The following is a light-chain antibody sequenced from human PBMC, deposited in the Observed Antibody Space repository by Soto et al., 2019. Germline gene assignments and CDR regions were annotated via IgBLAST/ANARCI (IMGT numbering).Light chain of an antibody. CDR3: QHYETFSGT. J-gene: IGKJ1*01. CDR1: QTISSW. Sequence: DIQMTQSPSTLSGSVGDRVTITCRASQTISSWLAWYQQKPGKDPNLLIYKASTLKSGVPSRFSGSGSGTEFNLTISRLQTDDFATYYCQHYETFSGTFGPGTKVDIK. V-gene: IGKV1-5*03. CDR2: KAS.